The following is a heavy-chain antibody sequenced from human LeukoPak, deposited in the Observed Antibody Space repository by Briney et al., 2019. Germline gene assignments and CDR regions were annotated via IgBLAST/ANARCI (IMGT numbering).Heavy chain of an antibody. J-gene: IGHJ4*02. V-gene: IGHV4-38-2*01. CDR3: AKIGYYYGPDY. Sequence: SETLSLTCAVSGYSISSGYYWGWIRQPPGKGLEWIGSIYHSGSTYYNPSLKSRVTISVDTSKSQFSLKLSSVTAADTAVYYCAKIGYYYGPDYWGQGTLVTVSS. CDR1: GYSISSGYY. CDR2: IYHSGST. D-gene: IGHD3-10*01.